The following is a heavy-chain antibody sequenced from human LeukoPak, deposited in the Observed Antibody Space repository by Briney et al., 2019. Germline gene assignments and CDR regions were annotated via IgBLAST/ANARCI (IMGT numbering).Heavy chain of an antibody. CDR2: ISSSSYI. Sequence: GGSLRLSCAASGFTFRSYSMNWVRQAPGKGLEWVSSISSSSYIYYADSVKGRFTISRDNARNSLYLQMNSLRAEDTAVYYCARDSGYSSSWYLTDWGQGTLVTVSS. J-gene: IGHJ4*02. V-gene: IGHV3-21*01. D-gene: IGHD6-13*01. CDR1: GFTFRSYS. CDR3: ARDSGYSSSWYLTD.